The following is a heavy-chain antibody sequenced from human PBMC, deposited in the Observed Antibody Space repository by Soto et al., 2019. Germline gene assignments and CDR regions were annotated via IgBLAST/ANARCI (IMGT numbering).Heavy chain of an antibody. D-gene: IGHD2-15*01. CDR2: IIPILGIA. CDR1: GGTFSSYT. CDR3: ARLCSGGSCYSGFDY. V-gene: IGHV1-69*02. Sequence: GASVKVSCKASGGTFSSYTISWVRQAPGQGLEWMGRIIPILGIANYAQKFQGRVTITADKSTSTAYMELSSLRSEDTAVYYCARLCSGGSCYSGFDYWGQGTLVTVSS. J-gene: IGHJ4*02.